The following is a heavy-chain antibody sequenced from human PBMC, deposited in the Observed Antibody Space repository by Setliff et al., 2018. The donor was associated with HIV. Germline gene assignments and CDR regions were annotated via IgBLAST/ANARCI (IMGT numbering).Heavy chain of an antibody. Sequence: ASVKVSCKASGYTFSDYYLHWVRQAPGQAIEWMGWINTGNGNTKYSQKFQGRVTITVDKSTSTAYMEVRSLRSEDTAIYYCARDRQQVFHYFDYWGQGTLVTVSS. CDR1: GYTFSDYY. CDR3: ARDRQQVFHYFDY. J-gene: IGHJ4*02. D-gene: IGHD6-13*01. CDR2: INTGNGNT. V-gene: IGHV1-3*04.